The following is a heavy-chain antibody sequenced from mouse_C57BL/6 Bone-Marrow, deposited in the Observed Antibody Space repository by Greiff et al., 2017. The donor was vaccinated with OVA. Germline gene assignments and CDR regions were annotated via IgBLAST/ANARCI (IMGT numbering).Heavy chain of an antibody. Sequence: VQLQQPGTELVKPGASVKLSCKASGYTFTSYWMHRVKQRPGQGLEWIGNINPSNGGTNYNEKFKSKATLTVDKSSSTAYMQLSSLTSEDSAVYYCARSGGTTAAMDYWGQGTSVTVSS. J-gene: IGHJ4*01. CDR2: INPSNGGT. V-gene: IGHV1-53*01. CDR3: ARSGGTTAAMDY. D-gene: IGHD1-2*01. CDR1: GYTFTSYW.